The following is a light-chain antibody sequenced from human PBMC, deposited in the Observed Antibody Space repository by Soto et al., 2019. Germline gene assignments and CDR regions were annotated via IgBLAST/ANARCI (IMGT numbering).Light chain of an antibody. CDR3: SSFAGDINYV. J-gene: IGLJ1*01. Sequence: SVLTQPPSASGSPGQSVTISCTGTSSDVGGYDYVSWYQQHPGKAPKLMIYEVTKRPSGVPDRFSGSKSGNTASLTVSGLQAEDEADYYCSSFAGDINYVFGTGTKLTVL. V-gene: IGLV2-8*01. CDR1: SSDVGGYDY. CDR2: EVT.